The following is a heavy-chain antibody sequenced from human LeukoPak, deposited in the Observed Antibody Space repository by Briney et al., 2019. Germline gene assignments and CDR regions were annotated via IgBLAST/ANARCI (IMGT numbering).Heavy chain of an antibody. Sequence: GGSLRLSCAASGFTFRNAWMSWVRQAPGKGLEWVGRIKSKTDGGATDYAAPVKDRFTISRDNSKNTLYLQMNSLRAEDTAVYYCAKEMATMNAFDIWGQGTMVTVSS. CDR3: AKEMATMNAFDI. CDR2: IKSKTDGGAT. V-gene: IGHV3-15*01. D-gene: IGHD5-24*01. J-gene: IGHJ3*02. CDR1: GFTFRNAW.